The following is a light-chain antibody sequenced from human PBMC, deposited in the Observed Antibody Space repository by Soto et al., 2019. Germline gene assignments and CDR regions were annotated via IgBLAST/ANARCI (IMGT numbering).Light chain of an antibody. J-gene: IGKJ5*01. CDR3: QQYNSWPIT. CDR1: QSVSDN. CDR2: RAS. V-gene: IGKV3-15*01. Sequence: EIVMTPSPATLSVSPGERVTLSCRASQSVSDNLAWYQQKPGQGPRLLVYRASTRTLGIPARFSGSESGTEFTLTISSLQSEDFAVYYCQQYNSWPITFGQGTRLEIK.